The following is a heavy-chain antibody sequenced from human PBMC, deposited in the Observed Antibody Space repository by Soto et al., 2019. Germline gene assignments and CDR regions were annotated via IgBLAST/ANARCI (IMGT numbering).Heavy chain of an antibody. Sequence: GGSLRLSCAASGFTFSSYSMNWVRQAPGKGLEWVSSISSSSYIYYADSVKGRFTISRDNAKNSLYLQMNSLRAEDTAVYYCATLTGTTNPFDYWGQGTLVTVSS. V-gene: IGHV3-21*01. J-gene: IGHJ4*02. CDR3: ATLTGTTNPFDY. CDR1: GFTFSSYS. D-gene: IGHD1-20*01. CDR2: ISSSSYI.